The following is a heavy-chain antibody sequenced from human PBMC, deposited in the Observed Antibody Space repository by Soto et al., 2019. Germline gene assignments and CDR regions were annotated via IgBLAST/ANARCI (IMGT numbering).Heavy chain of an antibody. J-gene: IGHJ4*01. V-gene: IGHV3-7*01. CDR3: VRDVIGFWSGYYTGCFDY. D-gene: IGHD3-3*01. CDR1: GFTFSRYW. CDR2: IKQDGSEE. Sequence: GGSLRLSCAASGFTFSRYWVSWVRQAPGKGLEWVANIKQDGSEESYVDSVRGRFTVSRDNAKNSLYLQMNSLRAEDTAVYYCVRDVIGFWSGYYTGCFDYWGQGILVTVSP.